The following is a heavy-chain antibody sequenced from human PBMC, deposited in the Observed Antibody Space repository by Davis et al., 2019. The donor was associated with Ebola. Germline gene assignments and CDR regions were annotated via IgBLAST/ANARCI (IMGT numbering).Heavy chain of an antibody. CDR1: GFTFSSYA. J-gene: IGHJ4*02. V-gene: IGHV3-74*01. Sequence: GVLKISCAASGFTFSSYAMSWVRQAPGKGLEWVSRINGDGSTTNYADSVKGRFTISRDNAKNTLYVQMTGLRAEDTAVYFCARDRYSGSYYLSYWGQGTLVTVSS. CDR2: INGDGSTT. CDR3: ARDRYSGSYYLSY. D-gene: IGHD1-26*01.